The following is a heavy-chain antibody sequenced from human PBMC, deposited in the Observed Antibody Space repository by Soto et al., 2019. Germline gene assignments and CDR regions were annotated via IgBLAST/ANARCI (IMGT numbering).Heavy chain of an antibody. V-gene: IGHV4-34*01. CDR1: GGSFSGYY. D-gene: IGHD2-15*01. CDR3: ARGKSVVVVVAAYRNWFDP. Sequence: NPSETLSLTCAVYGGSFSGYYWSWIRQPPGKGLEWIGEINHSGSTNYNPTLKSRVTISVDTSKNQFSLKLSSVTAADTAVYYCARGKSVVVVVAAYRNWFDPWGQGTPVTVSS. J-gene: IGHJ5*02. CDR2: INHSGST.